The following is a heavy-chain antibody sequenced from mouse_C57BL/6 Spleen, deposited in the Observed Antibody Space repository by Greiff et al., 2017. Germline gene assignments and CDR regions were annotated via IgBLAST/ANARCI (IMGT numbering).Heavy chain of an antibody. Sequence: VQLQQPGAELVKPGASVKMSCKASGYTFTSYWITWVQPRPGQGLEWIGDIYPGSGSTNYNEKFKSKATLTVDTSSSTAYMQLSSLTSEDSAVYYCASPYYGSSYGFAYWGQGTLVTVSA. V-gene: IGHV1-55*01. CDR3: ASPYYGSSYGFAY. CDR1: GYTFTSYW. CDR2: IYPGSGST. J-gene: IGHJ3*01. D-gene: IGHD1-1*01.